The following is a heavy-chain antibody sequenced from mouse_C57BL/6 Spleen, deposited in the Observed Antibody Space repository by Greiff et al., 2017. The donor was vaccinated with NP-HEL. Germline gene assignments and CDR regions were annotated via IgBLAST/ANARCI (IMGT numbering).Heavy chain of an antibody. CDR1: GFSLTSYG. Sequence: QVQLQQSGPGLVQPSQSLSITCTVSGFSLTSYGVHWVRQSPGKGLEWLGVIWRGGSTDYNAAFMSRLSITKDNSKSQVFFKMNSLQADDTAIYYGAKPDDGSLWYFDVWGTGTTVTVAS. CDR3: AKPDDGSLWYFDV. D-gene: IGHD1-1*01. CDR2: IWRGGST. V-gene: IGHV2-5*01. J-gene: IGHJ1*03.